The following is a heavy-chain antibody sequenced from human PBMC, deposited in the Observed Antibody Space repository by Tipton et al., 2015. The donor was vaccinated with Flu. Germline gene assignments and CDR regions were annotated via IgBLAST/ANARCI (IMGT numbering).Heavy chain of an antibody. CDR1: GDSISSRYY. D-gene: IGHD3-3*01. V-gene: IGHV3-11*01. CDR3: ARDHPPSITVLGEITDYFGMDV. Sequence: SLRLSCTISGDSISSRYYWGWIRQPPGKGLEWLSHISSSGSTINYADSVKGRFTISRDNAKNSLYLQVNSLRVEDTAEYYCARDHPPSITVLGEITDYFGMDVWGQGTTVTVSS. CDR2: ISSSGSTI. J-gene: IGHJ6*02.